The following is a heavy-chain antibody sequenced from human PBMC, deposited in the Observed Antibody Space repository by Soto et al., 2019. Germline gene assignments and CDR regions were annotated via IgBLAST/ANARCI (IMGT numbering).Heavy chain of an antibody. V-gene: IGHV4-4*02. CDR3: ARDRGEKGRSADYYYYGMDV. Sequence: QVQLQESGPGLVKPSGTLSLTCAVSGGSISSSNWWSWVRQPPGKGLEWIGEIYHTGSTNYNSSLWSRVIISVDKSKNQFSLKLNSVTAADTAVYYCARDRGEKGRSADYYYYGMDVWGQGTTVTVSS. D-gene: IGHD3-10*01. J-gene: IGHJ6*02. CDR2: IYHTGST. CDR1: GGSISSSNW.